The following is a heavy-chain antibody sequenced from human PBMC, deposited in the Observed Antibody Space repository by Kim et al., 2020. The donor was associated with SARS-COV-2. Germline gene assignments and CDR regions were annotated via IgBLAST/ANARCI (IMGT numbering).Heavy chain of an antibody. J-gene: IGHJ3*02. V-gene: IGHV3-74*01. CDR1: GFSFSNYR. CDR2: IKSDGSIT. CDR3: ARGPGAFDI. Sequence: GGSLRLSCAASGFSFSNYRMHWVRQVPGKGLEWVSRIKSDGSITDYADSVRGRFTISRDNAKNTVDLQMNNLRVEDTAVYYCARGPGAFDIWGQWAKVTV.